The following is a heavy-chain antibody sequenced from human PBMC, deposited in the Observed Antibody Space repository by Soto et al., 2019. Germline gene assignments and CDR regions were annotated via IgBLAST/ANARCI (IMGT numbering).Heavy chain of an antibody. CDR3: ARDLAALYLDYYGMDV. D-gene: IGHD6-6*01. Sequence: AVKVSCKASGGTFSSYAISWVRQAPGQGLEWMGGIIPIFGTANYAQKFQGRVTFTADKSTSTAYMELSSLRSEDTAVYYCARDLAALYLDYYGMDVWGQGTTVTVSS. CDR1: GGTFSSYA. V-gene: IGHV1-69*06. CDR2: IIPIFGTA. J-gene: IGHJ6*02.